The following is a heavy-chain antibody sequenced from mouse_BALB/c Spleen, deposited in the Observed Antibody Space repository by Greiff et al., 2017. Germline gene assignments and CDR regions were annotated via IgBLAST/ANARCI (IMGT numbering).Heavy chain of an antibody. CDR3: AREGPHYYAMDY. Sequence: QVQLQQSGAELVRPGVSVKISCKGSGYTFTDYAMHWVKQSHAKSLEWIGVISTYYGDASYNQKFKGKATMTVDKSSSTAYMELARLTSEDSAIYYCAREGPHYYAMDYWGQGTSVTVSS. CDR2: ISTYYGDA. CDR1: GYTFTDYA. D-gene: IGHD6-1*01. J-gene: IGHJ4*01. V-gene: IGHV1S137*01.